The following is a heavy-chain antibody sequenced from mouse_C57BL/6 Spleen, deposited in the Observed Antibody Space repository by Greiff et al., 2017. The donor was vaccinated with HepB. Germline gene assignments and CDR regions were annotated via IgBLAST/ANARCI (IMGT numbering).Heavy chain of an antibody. CDR2: INYDGSST. Sequence: EVMLVESEGGLVQPGSSMKLSCTASGFTFSDYYMAWVRQVPEKGLEWVANINYDGSSTYYLDSLKSRFIISRDNAKNILYLQMSSLKSEDTATYYCARDRSEGAMDYWGQGTSVTVSS. D-gene: IGHD1-1*01. CDR1: GFTFSDYY. V-gene: IGHV5-16*01. CDR3: ARDRSEGAMDY. J-gene: IGHJ4*01.